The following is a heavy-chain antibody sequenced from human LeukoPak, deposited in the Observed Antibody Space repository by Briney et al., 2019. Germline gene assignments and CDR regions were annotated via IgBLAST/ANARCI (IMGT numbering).Heavy chain of an antibody. J-gene: IGHJ6*02. Sequence: SETLSLTRTVSGGSISSGGYYWSGIRQHPGKGLEWIGYIYYSGSTYYNPSLKSRVTISVDTSKNQFSLKLSSVTAADTAVYYCARDQTSLNHYYYGMDVWGQGTTVTVSS. V-gene: IGHV4-31*03. CDR1: GGSISSGGYY. CDR2: IYYSGST. CDR3: ARDQTSLNHYYYGMDV.